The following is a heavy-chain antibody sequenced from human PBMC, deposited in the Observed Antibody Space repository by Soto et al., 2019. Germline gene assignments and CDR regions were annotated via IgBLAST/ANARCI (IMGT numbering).Heavy chain of an antibody. CDR2: MNPNSGNT. CDR1: GSTFTSYD. V-gene: IGHV1-8*01. D-gene: IGHD2-15*01. Sequence: ASVKVSCKASGSTFTSYDINWVRQATGQGLEWMGWMNPNSGNTGYAPKFQGRVTMTRNTSISTAYMELSSLRSEDTAVYYCAREHGGNVIDYWGQGTLVAVSS. J-gene: IGHJ4*02. CDR3: AREHGGNVIDY.